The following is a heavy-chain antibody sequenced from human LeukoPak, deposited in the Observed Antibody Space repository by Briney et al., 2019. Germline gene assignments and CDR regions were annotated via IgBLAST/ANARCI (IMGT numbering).Heavy chain of an antibody. V-gene: IGHV4-59*08. CDR1: GGSISSYY. CDR3: ARTWGNNGFYSFYFDY. Sequence: PSETLSLTCTVSGGSISSYYWSWIRQPPGKGLEWIEYIYYSGGTNYNPSLKSRVTISVDTSKNQFSLRLTSVTAADTAMYYCARTWGNNGFYSFYFDYWGQGTLVAVSS. D-gene: IGHD3-16*01. J-gene: IGHJ4*02. CDR2: IYYSGGT.